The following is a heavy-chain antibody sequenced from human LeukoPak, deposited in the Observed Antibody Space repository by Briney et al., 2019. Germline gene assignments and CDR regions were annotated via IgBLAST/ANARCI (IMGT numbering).Heavy chain of an antibody. CDR1: GFTFSSYW. J-gene: IGHJ4*02. Sequence: PGGSLRLSCAASGFTFSSYWMFWVHQAPGKGLVWVSRINGDGSATTYADSVKGRFTISRDNPKNMLYLQMNSLRAEDTAVYYCARGTSGGCDHWGQGTLVTVSS. CDR2: INGDGSAT. CDR3: ARGTSGGCDH. V-gene: IGHV3-74*03. D-gene: IGHD3-10*01.